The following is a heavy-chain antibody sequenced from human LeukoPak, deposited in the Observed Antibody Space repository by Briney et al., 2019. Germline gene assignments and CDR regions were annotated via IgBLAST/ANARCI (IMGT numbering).Heavy chain of an antibody. D-gene: IGHD1-14*01. J-gene: IGHJ4*02. CDR1: GFTFSSYT. Sequence: GGSLRLSCAASGFTFSSYTMTWVRQAPGKGLEWVSRLRGNGDSTAYADSVKGRFTISRDNSKNTLYLQMNSLRAEDTAVYYCARTARLPGYWGQGVLVTVSS. CDR2: LRGNGDST. CDR3: ARTARLPGY. V-gene: IGHV3-23*01.